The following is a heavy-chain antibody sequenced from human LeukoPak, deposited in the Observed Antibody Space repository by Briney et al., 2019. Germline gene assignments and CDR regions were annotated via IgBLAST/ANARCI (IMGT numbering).Heavy chain of an antibody. Sequence: GGSLRLSCAASGXIVSSSYLGWVRQAPGKGLEWVSYIYSDGRTFYADSVKGRFTTSRDSSKNTLYFQMNSLRAEDTAVYYCARAFDHHFDYWGQGTLVTVSS. V-gene: IGHV3-53*01. CDR1: GXIVSSSY. CDR2: IYSDGRT. CDR3: ARAFDHHFDY. J-gene: IGHJ4*02. D-gene: IGHD3-16*01.